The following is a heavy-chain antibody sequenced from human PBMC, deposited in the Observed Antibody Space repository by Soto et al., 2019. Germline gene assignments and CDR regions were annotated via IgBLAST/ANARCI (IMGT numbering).Heavy chain of an antibody. D-gene: IGHD2-15*01. J-gene: IGHJ4*02. CDR2: IYYSGGT. Sequence: QLKLQESGPGLVKPSETLSLTCTVSGGSISSSSYYWGWIRQPPGKGLEWIGSIYYSGGTYYNPSLKRRVTISVDTSKNQFSLKLSSVTAADTAVYYCARHTPAISISDHWGQGTLVTVSS. CDR3: ARHTPAISISDH. CDR1: GGSISSSSYY. V-gene: IGHV4-39*01.